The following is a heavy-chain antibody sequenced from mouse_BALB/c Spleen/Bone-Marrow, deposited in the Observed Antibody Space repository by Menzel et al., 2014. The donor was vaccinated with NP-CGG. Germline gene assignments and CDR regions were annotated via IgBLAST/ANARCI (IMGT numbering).Heavy chain of an antibody. D-gene: IGHD2-4*01. Sequence: QVQLKESGPELVKPGASVKISCKASGYTFTDYYINWVKQKPGQGLEWIGWIYPGSGNTKYNEKFKGKATLTVDTSSSTAYMQLSSLTSEDTAVYFCARGVYYDYDDYFDYWGQGITLTVSS. J-gene: IGHJ2*01. CDR2: IYPGSGNT. V-gene: IGHV1-84*02. CDR1: GYTFTDYY. CDR3: ARGVYYDYDDYFDY.